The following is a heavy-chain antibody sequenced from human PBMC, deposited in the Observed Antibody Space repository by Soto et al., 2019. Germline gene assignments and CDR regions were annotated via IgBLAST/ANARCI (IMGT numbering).Heavy chain of an antibody. CDR1: GYSFTSYW. D-gene: IGHD2-2*01. J-gene: IGHJ5*02. V-gene: IGHV5-51*01. Sequence: GGSLKISCPGVGYSFTSYWIGWVRQMPGKGLEWMGIIYPGDSDTRYSPSFQGQVTISADKSITTAYLQWSSLKASDTAMYYCARGYCTTTICDPWFDPWGQGTLVTVSS. CDR3: ARGYCTTTICDPWFDP. CDR2: IYPGDSDT.